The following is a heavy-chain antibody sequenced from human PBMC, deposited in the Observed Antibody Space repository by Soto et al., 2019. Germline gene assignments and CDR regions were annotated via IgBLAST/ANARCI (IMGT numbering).Heavy chain of an antibody. V-gene: IGHV3-23*01. J-gene: IGHJ6*02. CDR3: GKIVVPAAIYYYYYGMDV. D-gene: IGHD2-2*02. CDR1: GFTFSSYA. Sequence: GGSLRLSCAASGFTFSSYAMSWVRQAPGKGLEWVSAISGSGGSTYYADSVKGRFTISRDNSKNTLYLQMNSLRAEDTAVYYCGKIVVPAAIYYYYYGMDVWGQGTTVTVSS. CDR2: ISGSGGST.